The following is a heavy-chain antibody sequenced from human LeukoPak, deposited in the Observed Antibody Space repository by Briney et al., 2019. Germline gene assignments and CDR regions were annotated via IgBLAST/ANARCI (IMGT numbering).Heavy chain of an antibody. V-gene: IGHV3-9*01. CDR3: AKSPYDSSGYYPY. Sequence: GGSLRLSCAASGFTFDDYAMHWVRQAPGKGLEWVSGISWNSGSIGYADSVKGRFTISRDNAKNSLYLQMNSLRAEDTALYYCAKSPYDSSGYYPYWGQGTLVTVSS. CDR2: ISWNSGSI. D-gene: IGHD3-22*01. CDR1: GFTFDDYA. J-gene: IGHJ4*02.